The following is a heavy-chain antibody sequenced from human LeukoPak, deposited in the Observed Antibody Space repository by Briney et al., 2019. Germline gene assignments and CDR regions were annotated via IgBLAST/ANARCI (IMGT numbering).Heavy chain of an antibody. CDR1: GFTFSSYA. Sequence: GGSLRLSCAASGFTFSSYAMHWVRQAPGKGLEWVAVISYDGSNKYYADSVKGRFTISRDNSKNTLYLQMNSLRAEDTAVYYCASLGRTIFGVVTDPLRRWFDPWGQGTLVTVSS. CDR3: ASLGRTIFGVVTDPLRRWFDP. D-gene: IGHD3-3*01. CDR2: ISYDGSNK. J-gene: IGHJ5*02. V-gene: IGHV3-30-3*01.